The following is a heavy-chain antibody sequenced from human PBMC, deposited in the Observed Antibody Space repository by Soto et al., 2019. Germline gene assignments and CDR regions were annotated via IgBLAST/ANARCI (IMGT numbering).Heavy chain of an antibody. CDR2: IYYSGST. V-gene: IGHV4-31*03. D-gene: IGHD1-26*01. J-gene: IGHJ4*02. CDR3: ARNFPNSGSYVFDY. CDR1: GGSISSGGYY. Sequence: PSETLSLTCTVSGGSISSGGYYWSWIRQHPGKGLEWIGYIYYSGSTYYNTYLKSRVTISVDTSKNQFSLKLSSVTAADTAVYYCARNFPNSGSYVFDYWGQGTLVTVSS.